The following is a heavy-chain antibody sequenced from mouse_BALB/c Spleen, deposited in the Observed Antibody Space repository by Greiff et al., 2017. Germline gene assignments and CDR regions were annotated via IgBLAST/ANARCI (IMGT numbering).Heavy chain of an antibody. D-gene: IGHD2-14*01. Sequence: EVQGVESGGGLVKPGGSLKLSCAASGFTFSSYAMSWVRQTPEKRLEWVATISSGGSYTYYPDSVKGRFTISRDNAKNTLYLQMSSLRSEDTAMYYCARDYRYFDYWGQGTTLTVSS. CDR3: ARDYRYFDY. CDR2: ISSGGSYT. CDR1: GFTFSSYA. J-gene: IGHJ2*01. V-gene: IGHV5-9-3*01.